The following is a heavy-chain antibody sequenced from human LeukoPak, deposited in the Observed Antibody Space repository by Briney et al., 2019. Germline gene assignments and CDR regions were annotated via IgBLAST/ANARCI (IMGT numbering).Heavy chain of an antibody. CDR1: GGSISTFF. CDR3: ARDLELERNRWNYFES. V-gene: IGHV4-59*01. D-gene: IGHD1-1*01. CDR2: MYYSGDT. Sequence: PSETLSLTCTVSGGSISTFFWSWIRQPPGKGLEWIGSMYYSGDTKYNPSLKSRVSLSIETSKQQFSLRLSSVTAADTAVYYCARDLELERNRWNYFESWGQGTLVTVSS. J-gene: IGHJ4*02.